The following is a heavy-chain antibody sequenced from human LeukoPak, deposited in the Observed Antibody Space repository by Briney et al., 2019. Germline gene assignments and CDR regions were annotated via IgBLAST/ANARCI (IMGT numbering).Heavy chain of an antibody. Sequence: ASETLSLTCTVPGGSISSYYWSWIRQSPGKGLEWIGYIYYSGSANYNPSLESRVTISVDTSKNQFSLKLSSVTAADTAVYYCAREYYGSGNSSPSHSDYWGQGTLVTVSS. CDR3: AREYYGSGNSSPSHSDY. CDR1: GGSISSYY. V-gene: IGHV4-59*01. D-gene: IGHD3-10*01. CDR2: IYYSGSA. J-gene: IGHJ4*02.